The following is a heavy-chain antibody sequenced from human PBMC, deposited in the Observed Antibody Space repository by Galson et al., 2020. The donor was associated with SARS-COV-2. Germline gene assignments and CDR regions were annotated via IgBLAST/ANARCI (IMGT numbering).Heavy chain of an antibody. D-gene: IGHD3-10*01. CDR1: GGSVSSGSYY. J-gene: IGHJ4*02. CDR3: ATRSGVGELSHDY. CDR2: IYYSGSN. V-gene: IGHV4-61*01. Sequence: SDTLSLTCTVSGGSVSSGSYYWRWIRQPPGKGLEWIGYIYYSGSNNYHPSIKSRVTISVDTSKNQFSLKLSSVTAADTAVYYCATRSGVGELSHDYWGQGTLVTVSS.